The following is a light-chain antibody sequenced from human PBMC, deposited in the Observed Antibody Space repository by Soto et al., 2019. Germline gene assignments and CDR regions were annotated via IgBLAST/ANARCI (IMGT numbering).Light chain of an antibody. J-gene: IGKJ2*02. Sequence: EIVMTQSPATLSVSPGERVTLSCRASQSVSRFLAWYQQRPGQAPRLLIYDKSTRATGVPARFSGSGSGTECSLTISSLQSEDFAVYYCQQYDNWPPCTFGQGTKLEVK. CDR1: QSVSRF. V-gene: IGKV3-15*01. CDR2: DKS. CDR3: QQYDNWPPCT.